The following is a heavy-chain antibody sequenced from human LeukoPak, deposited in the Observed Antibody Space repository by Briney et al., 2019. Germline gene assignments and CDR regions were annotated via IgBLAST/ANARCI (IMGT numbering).Heavy chain of an antibody. V-gene: IGHV3-7*01. J-gene: IGHJ4*02. CDR2: IRQDGSEK. D-gene: IGHD1-1*01. CDR1: GFTFSSYW. Sequence: GGSLRLSCAASGFTFSSYWMSRVRQAPGKGLEWVASIRQDGSEKYYVDSVKGRFTISRDSAKRSLLLQMNSLTAEDTAVYYCASRSFQVRSVWNPERDWGQGTLVTVSS. CDR3: ASRSFQVRSVWNPERD.